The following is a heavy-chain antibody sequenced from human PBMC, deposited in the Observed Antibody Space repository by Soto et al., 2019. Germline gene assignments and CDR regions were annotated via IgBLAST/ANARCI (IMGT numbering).Heavy chain of an antibody. Sequence: PSGTLSLTCTVSGGSFSNTSYYWGWMRQPPGKGLEWIGDIYYGGITYYNPSLKRRVTISVDTSKNQFSLKLSSVTAAATAVYYCPRGGGGYWGQGTLVTVSS. J-gene: IGHJ4*02. CDR2: IYYGGIT. CDR3: PRGGGGY. V-gene: IGHV4-39*01. CDR1: GGSFSNTSYY. D-gene: IGHD3-16*01.